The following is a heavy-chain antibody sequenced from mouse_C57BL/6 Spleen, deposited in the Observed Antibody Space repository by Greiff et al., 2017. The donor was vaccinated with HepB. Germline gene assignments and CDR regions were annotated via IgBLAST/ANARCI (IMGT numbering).Heavy chain of an antibody. CDR2: IDPNSGGT. D-gene: IGHD2-5*01. CDR1: GYTFTSYW. J-gene: IGHJ3*01. Sequence: VKLQQPGAELVKPGASVKLSCKASGYTFTSYWMHWVKQRPGRGLEWIGRIDPNSGGTKYNEKFKSQATLTVDKPSSTAYMQLSSLTSEDTAVYYCARGAYYSNYWFAYWGQGTLVTVSA. V-gene: IGHV1-72*01. CDR3: ARGAYYSNYWFAY.